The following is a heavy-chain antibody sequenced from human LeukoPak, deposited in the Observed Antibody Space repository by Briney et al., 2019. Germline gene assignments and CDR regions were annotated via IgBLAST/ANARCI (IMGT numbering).Heavy chain of an antibody. V-gene: IGHV3-23*01. Sequence: GGSLRLSCAASGFTFSSYAFSWVRQAPGKGLEWVSVISGSGTFTYYTDSVKGRFIISRDNSKNTVSLQMSSLRVEDTAVYYCARDSGSYWGGYYFDYWGQGTLVTVSS. CDR3: ARDSGSYWGGYYFDY. CDR2: ISGSGTFT. D-gene: IGHD1-26*01. CDR1: GFTFSSYA. J-gene: IGHJ4*02.